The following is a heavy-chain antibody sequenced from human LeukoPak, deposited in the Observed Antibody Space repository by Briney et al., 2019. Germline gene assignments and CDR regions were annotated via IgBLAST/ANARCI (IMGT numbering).Heavy chain of an antibody. CDR2: IYYSGST. Sequence: PSETLSLTCTVSGGSISSYNWSWIRQPPGKGLEWIGYIYYSGSTNYNPSLKSRVTISVDTSKNQFSLKLSSVTAADTAVYYCAGSMGKYFDYWGQGTLVTVSS. CDR1: GGSISSYN. CDR3: AGSMGKYFDY. J-gene: IGHJ4*02. D-gene: IGHD7-27*01. V-gene: IGHV4-59*08.